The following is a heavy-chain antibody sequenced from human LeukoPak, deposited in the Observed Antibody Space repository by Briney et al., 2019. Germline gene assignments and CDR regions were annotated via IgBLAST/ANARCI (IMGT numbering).Heavy chain of an antibody. D-gene: IGHD5-18*01. V-gene: IGHV3-73*01. CDR1: GFTFSGSA. CDR2: IRSKANSYAT. Sequence: PGGSLKLSCAASGFTFSGSAMHWVRQASGKGLEWVGRIRSKANSYATAYAASVKGRFTISRDDSKNTAYLRMNSLKTEDTAVYYCTRLKDTAMVNRYYYYCYGMDVWGQGTTVTVSS. J-gene: IGHJ6*02. CDR3: TRLKDTAMVNRYYYYCYGMDV.